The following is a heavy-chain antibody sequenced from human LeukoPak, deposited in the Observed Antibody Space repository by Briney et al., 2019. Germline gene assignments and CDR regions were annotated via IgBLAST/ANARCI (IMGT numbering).Heavy chain of an antibody. D-gene: IGHD6-19*01. CDR2: LYGAGST. CDR3: ARGGTPGYSTGWIDY. Sequence: GGSLRLSCAASGLTVSSNYMSWVRQAPGKGLEWVSVLYGAGSTYYADSVKGRFTISRDNSKNTLFLQMNSLRGEDMAVYYCARGGTPGYSTGWIDYWGQGTLVTVSS. CDR1: GLTVSSNY. V-gene: IGHV3-53*05. J-gene: IGHJ4*02.